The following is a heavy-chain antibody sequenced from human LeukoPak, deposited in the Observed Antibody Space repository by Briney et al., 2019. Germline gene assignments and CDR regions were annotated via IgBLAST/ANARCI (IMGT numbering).Heavy chain of an antibody. Sequence: ASVKVSCKASGYTFTGYYMHWVRQAPGQGLEWMGRINPNSGGTNYAQKFQGRVTMTRDTSISTAYVELSRLRSDDTAVYYCARARGSSSWYFFGPFDYWGQGTLVTVSS. D-gene: IGHD6-13*01. V-gene: IGHV1-2*06. J-gene: IGHJ4*02. CDR3: ARARGSSSWYFFGPFDY. CDR2: INPNSGGT. CDR1: GYTFTGYY.